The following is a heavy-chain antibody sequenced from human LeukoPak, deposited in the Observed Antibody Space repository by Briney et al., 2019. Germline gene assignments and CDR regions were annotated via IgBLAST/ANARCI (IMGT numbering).Heavy chain of an antibody. CDR2: ITSGSSHR. J-gene: IGHJ4*02. D-gene: IGHD6-19*01. CDR3: ARDIPGYSSGWYY. V-gene: IGHV3-21*01. CDR1: GFTFSSYN. Sequence: WGSLRLSCAASGFTFSSYNMNWVRQTPGQGLEWVSYITSGSSHRYYADSVKGRFTVSIDNAKNSLYLQMNSLRAEDTAVYYCARDIPGYSSGWYYWGQGTLVTVSS.